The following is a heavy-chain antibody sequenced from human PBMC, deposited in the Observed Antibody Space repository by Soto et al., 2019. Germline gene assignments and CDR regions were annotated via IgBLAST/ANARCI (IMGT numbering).Heavy chain of an antibody. CDR2: IWYDGSNK. D-gene: IGHD3-22*01. CDR1: GFTFSSYG. Sequence: GSLRLSCAASGFTFSSYGMHWVRQAPGKGLEWVAVIWYDGSNKYYADSVKGRFTISRDNSKNTLYLQMNSLRAEDTAVYYCARDLGYYDSSGYYYTLYYFDYWGQGTLVTVSS. J-gene: IGHJ4*02. V-gene: IGHV3-33*01. CDR3: ARDLGYYDSSGYYYTLYYFDY.